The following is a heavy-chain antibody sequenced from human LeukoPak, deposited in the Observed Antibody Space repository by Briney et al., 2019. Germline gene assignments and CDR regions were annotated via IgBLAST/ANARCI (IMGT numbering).Heavy chain of an antibody. Sequence: PGGSLRLSRAASGFTFSSYWMHWVRQAPGKGLVWVSRINSDGSSTSYADSVKGRFTISRDNTKNTLYLQMNSLRDEDTAVYYCARDHWITVNDVFDYWGQGTLVTVSS. J-gene: IGHJ4*02. CDR2: INSDGSST. CDR3: ARDHWITVNDVFDY. V-gene: IGHV3-74*01. CDR1: GFTFSSYW. D-gene: IGHD4-17*01.